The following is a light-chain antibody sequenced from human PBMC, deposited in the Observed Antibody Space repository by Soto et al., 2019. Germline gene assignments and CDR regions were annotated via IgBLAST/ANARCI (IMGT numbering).Light chain of an antibody. V-gene: IGKV1-5*01. CDR2: DVS. J-gene: IGKJ1*01. Sequence: DIEMTQSPTTLSASVGDTVTITCRACQRMSGWLAWHQQKPGKAPNLLIYDVSALKRGVPPRFSGSGSGTEFTLTISCLQPDDFATYYCQQYDIFSVTFGQVTNVDIK. CDR3: QQYDIFSVT. CDR1: QRMSGW.